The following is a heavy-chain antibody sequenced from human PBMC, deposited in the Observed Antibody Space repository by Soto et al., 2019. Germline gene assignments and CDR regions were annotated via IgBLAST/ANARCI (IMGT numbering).Heavy chain of an antibody. V-gene: IGHV4-39*01. J-gene: IGHJ4*02. CDR3: ARSAPDYGSGSTVFY. CDR1: GGSISSSSYY. Sequence: SETLSLTCTVSGGSISSSSYYWGWIRQPPGKGLEWIGSIYYSGSTYYNPSLKSRVTISVDTSKNQFSLKLSSVTAADTAVYYCARSAPDYGSGSTVFYWGQGTLVTVPS. D-gene: IGHD3-10*01. CDR2: IYYSGST.